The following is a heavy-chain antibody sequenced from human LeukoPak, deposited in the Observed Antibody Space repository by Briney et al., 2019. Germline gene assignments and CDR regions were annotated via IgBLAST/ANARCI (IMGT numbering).Heavy chain of an antibody. CDR3: ARETYYYDF. CDR2: ISSSGDRT. D-gene: IGHD3-22*01. CDR1: GFTFSTYA. J-gene: IGHJ4*02. Sequence: GGSLRLSCAASGFTFSTYAMSWVRQAPGKGLEWVSAISSSGDRTYYADSVKGRFTVSRDNSKNTLYLQMNSLRAEDTAVYYCARETYYYDFWGQGTLVTVSS. V-gene: IGHV3-23*01.